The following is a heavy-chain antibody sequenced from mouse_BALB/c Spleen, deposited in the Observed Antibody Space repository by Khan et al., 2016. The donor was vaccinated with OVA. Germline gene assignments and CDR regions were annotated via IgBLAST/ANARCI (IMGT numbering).Heavy chain of an antibody. Sequence: VQLQQSGPELVKPGASVKISCKASGYSFTGYFMHWVMQSHGKSLEWIGRIIPHFGETFYNQKFVGKATLTVDESSSTAHMELRSLASEDSAVYYCARIYGSDFDYWGQGTTLTVSS. V-gene: IGHV1-20*02. CDR3: ARIYGSDFDY. CDR2: IIPHFGET. CDR1: GYSFTGYF. J-gene: IGHJ2*01. D-gene: IGHD1-1*01.